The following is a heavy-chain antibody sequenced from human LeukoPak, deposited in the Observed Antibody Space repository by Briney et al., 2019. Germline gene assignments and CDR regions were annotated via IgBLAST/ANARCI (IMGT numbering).Heavy chain of an antibody. V-gene: IGHV1-18*01. CDR3: ARDIAYDVDY. D-gene: IGHD3-16*01. Sequence: PGASVKVSCKTSGYTFTDFGITWVRQAPGQGPEWVGWINTKTGQINLARKLQGRVTMTTDTSTRTAYMELRSLRSDDTAVYFCARDIAYDVDYWGPGTLVTVSS. CDR1: GYTFTDFG. CDR2: INTKTGQI. J-gene: IGHJ4*02.